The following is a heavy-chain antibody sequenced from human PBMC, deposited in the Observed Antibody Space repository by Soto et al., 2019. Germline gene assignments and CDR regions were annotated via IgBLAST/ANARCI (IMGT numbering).Heavy chain of an antibody. CDR3: AKGSEDYNTLYYYYGMDV. V-gene: IGHV3-30*18. J-gene: IGHJ6*02. CDR2: ISYDGSNK. Sequence: GGSLRLSCAASGFTVSSYGMHWVRQAPGKGLEWVAVISYDGSNKYYADSVKGRFTISRDSSKNTLYLQMNSLRAEDTAVYYCAKGSEDYNTLYYYYGMDVWGQGTTVTVSS. D-gene: IGHD4-4*01. CDR1: GFTVSSYG.